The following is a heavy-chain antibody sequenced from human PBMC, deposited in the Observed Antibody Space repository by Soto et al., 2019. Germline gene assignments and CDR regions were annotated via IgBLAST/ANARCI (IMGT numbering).Heavy chain of an antibody. Sequence: ESGPTLVNPTQTLTLTCTFSGFSVSTSGVGVGWIRQPPGKALEWLALIYWDDDKRYSPSLKSRLTITKDTSKNQVVLTMTNMEPVDTATYYCAYGDYVGNWFDPWGQGTLVTVSS. CDR3: AYGDYVGNWFDP. CDR2: IYWDDDK. CDR1: GFSVSTSGVG. D-gene: IGHD4-17*01. V-gene: IGHV2-5*02. J-gene: IGHJ5*02.